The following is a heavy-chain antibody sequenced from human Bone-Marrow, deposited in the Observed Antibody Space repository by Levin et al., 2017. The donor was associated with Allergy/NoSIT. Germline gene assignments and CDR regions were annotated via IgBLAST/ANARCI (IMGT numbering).Heavy chain of an antibody. CDR3: ARDLDIVTSSRSPGDAFDI. Sequence: ASVKVSCKASGYTFTNYGVTWVRQAPGQGLEWIGWVSGYNGDTNYEPKVQGRVTMTRDSYTTTAYMELRNLRSDDTAVYYCARDLDIVTSSRSPGDAFDIWGQGTMVTVSS. V-gene: IGHV1-18*01. CDR1: GYTFTNYG. D-gene: IGHD5-12*01. J-gene: IGHJ3*02. CDR2: VSGYNGDT.